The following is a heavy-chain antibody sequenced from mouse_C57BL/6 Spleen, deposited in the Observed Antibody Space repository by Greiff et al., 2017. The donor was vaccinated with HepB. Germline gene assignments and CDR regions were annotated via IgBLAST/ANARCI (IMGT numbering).Heavy chain of an antibody. J-gene: IGHJ2*01. Sequence: VKLMESGAELVKPGASVKISCKASGYAFSSYWMNWVKQRPGKGLEWIGQIYPGDGDTNYNGKFKGKATLTADKSSSTAYMQLSSLTSEDSAVYFCARPFYYYGSSSYYFDYWGQGTTLTVSS. CDR2: IYPGDGDT. D-gene: IGHD1-1*01. CDR3: ARPFYYYGSSSYYFDY. CDR1: GYAFSSYW. V-gene: IGHV1-80*01.